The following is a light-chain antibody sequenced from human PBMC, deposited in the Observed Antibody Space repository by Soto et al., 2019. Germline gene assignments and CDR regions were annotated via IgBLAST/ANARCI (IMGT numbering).Light chain of an antibody. V-gene: IGLV2-23*02. Sequence: QLVLTQPASVSGSPGQSITISCTGTSGDVGTYSLVSWYQQHPGKAPKLMIYEVTKRPSGVSNRFSGSKSGNTASLTISGLQAEDEAEYYCCSYASSIFVVFGGGTKLTVL. CDR3: CSYASSIFVV. J-gene: IGLJ2*01. CDR1: SGDVGTYSL. CDR2: EVT.